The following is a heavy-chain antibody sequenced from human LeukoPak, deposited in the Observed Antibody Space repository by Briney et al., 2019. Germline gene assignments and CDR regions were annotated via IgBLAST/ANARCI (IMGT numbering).Heavy chain of an antibody. D-gene: IGHD3-22*01. V-gene: IGHV1-69*13. J-gene: IGHJ5*02. CDR3: AREGYYDSSGYHVKWFDP. CDR2: IIPIFGTA. Sequence: SVKISCKASGGTFSSYAISWVRQAPGQGLEWMGGIIPIFGTANYAQKFQGRVTITADESASTAYVELSSLRSEDTAVYYCAREGYYDSSGYHVKWFDPWGQGTLVTVSS. CDR1: GGTFSSYA.